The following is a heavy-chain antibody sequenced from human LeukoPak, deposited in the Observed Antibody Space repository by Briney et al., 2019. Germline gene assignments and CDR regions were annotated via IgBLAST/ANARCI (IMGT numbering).Heavy chain of an antibody. V-gene: IGHV3-23*01. CDR3: AKDQSIVVVITPSPFDY. Sequence: QPGGSLRLSCAASGFTFSSYAMSWVRQAPRKGLEWVSAISGSGGSTYYADSVKGRFTISRDNSKNTLYLQMNSLRAEDTAVYYCAKDQSIVVVITPSPFDYWGQGTLVTVSS. CDR2: ISGSGGST. D-gene: IGHD3-22*01. J-gene: IGHJ4*02. CDR1: GFTFSSYA.